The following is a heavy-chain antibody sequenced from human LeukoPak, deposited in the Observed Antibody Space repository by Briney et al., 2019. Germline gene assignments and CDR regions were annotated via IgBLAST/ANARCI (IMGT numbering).Heavy chain of an antibody. CDR2: IYHSGST. V-gene: IGHV4-30-4*01. Sequence: ASETLSPTCTVSGGSISSDDYYWSWLRQPPGKGLEWIGYIYHSGSTYYNPSLKSRVSVSVDTSKNEFSLRLSSVTAADTAVYYCARTPRYDNDDYYDGRFDPWGQGTLVTVSS. J-gene: IGHJ5*02. CDR1: GGSISSDDYY. CDR3: ARTPRYDNDDYYDGRFDP. D-gene: IGHD3-16*01.